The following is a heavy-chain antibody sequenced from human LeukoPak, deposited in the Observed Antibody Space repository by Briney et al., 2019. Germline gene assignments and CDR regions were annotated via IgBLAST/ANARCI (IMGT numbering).Heavy chain of an antibody. D-gene: IGHD4-17*01. CDR3: ARAPIYGDYASGVDY. Sequence: ASVKVSCKASGYTFTSYGINWVRQATGQGLECMGWMNPNSGDTGYAQKFQGRVTITRNTSISTAYMELSSLRSEDTAVYYCARAPIYGDYASGVDYWGQGTLVTVSS. V-gene: IGHV1-8*03. J-gene: IGHJ4*02. CDR1: GYTFTSYG. CDR2: MNPNSGDT.